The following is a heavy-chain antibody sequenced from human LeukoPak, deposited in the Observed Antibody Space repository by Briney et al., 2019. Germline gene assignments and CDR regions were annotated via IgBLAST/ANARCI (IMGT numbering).Heavy chain of an antibody. CDR2: ISYSGST. V-gene: IGHV4-59*01. Sequence: SETLSLTCTVSGGSISSYYWSWIRQPPGKGLEWIGYISYSGSTNYNPSLQSRVTILVDMSKNEFSLKLSSVTAADTAVYHCVRHYSRYLDYWGQGILVTVSS. D-gene: IGHD6-13*01. J-gene: IGHJ4*02. CDR1: GGSISSYY. CDR3: VRHYSRYLDY.